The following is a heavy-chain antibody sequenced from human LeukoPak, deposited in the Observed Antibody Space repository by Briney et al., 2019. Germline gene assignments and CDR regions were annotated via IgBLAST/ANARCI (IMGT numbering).Heavy chain of an antibody. CDR3: AKDYYGSGSYYITYYYYYMDV. CDR2: ISYDGSNK. J-gene: IGHJ6*03. D-gene: IGHD3-10*01. V-gene: IGHV3-30*18. Sequence: GRSLRLSCAASGFTFSSYGMHWVRQAPGKGLEWVAVISYDGSNKYYADSVKGRFTISRDNSKNTLYLQMNSLRAEDTAVYYCAKDYYGSGSYYITYYYYYMDVWGKGTTVTISS. CDR1: GFTFSSYG.